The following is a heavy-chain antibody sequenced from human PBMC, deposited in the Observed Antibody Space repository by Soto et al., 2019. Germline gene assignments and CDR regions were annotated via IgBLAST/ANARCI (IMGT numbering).Heavy chain of an antibody. CDR2: IDPSDSYT. J-gene: IGHJ4*02. V-gene: IGHV5-10-1*01. CDR3: ARLYCSGGSCYSSDFDY. CDR1: GYSFTSYW. Sequence: PGESLKISCKGSGYSFTSYWISWVRQMPGKGLEWMGRIDPSDSYTNYSPSFQGHVTISADKSISTAYLQWSSLKASDTAMYYCARLYCSGGSCYSSDFDYWGQGTLVTVSS. D-gene: IGHD2-15*01.